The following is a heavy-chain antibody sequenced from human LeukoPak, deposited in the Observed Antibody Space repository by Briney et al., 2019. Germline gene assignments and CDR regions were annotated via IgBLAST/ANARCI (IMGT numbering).Heavy chain of an antibody. D-gene: IGHD6-13*01. Sequence: SETLSLTCTVSGGSISSYYWSWIRQPPGKGLEWIGYIYYSGSTNYNPSLKSRVTLSVDTSKNQFSLKLSSVTAADTAVYYCARGGQQLQYYFDYWGQGTLVTVSS. CDR3: ARGGQQLQYYFDY. J-gene: IGHJ4*02. V-gene: IGHV4-59*01. CDR1: GGSISSYY. CDR2: IYYSGST.